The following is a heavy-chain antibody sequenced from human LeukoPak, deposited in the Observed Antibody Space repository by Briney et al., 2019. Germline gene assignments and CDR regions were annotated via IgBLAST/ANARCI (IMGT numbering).Heavy chain of an antibody. CDR1: EFTFSAYR. Sequence: GGSLRLSCAASEFTFSAYRMDWVRQAPGKGLEWVSYIDSGSTTMNYADSVQGRFTISRDNAKNSLYLQMNSLRDEDTAVYYCARSIAAAGTEAAYWGQGTLVTVSS. V-gene: IGHV3-48*02. CDR3: ARSIAAAGTEAAY. CDR2: IDSGSTTM. D-gene: IGHD6-13*01. J-gene: IGHJ4*02.